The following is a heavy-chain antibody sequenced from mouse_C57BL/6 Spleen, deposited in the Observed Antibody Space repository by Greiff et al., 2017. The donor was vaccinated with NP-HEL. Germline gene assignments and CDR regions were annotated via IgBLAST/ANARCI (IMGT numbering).Heavy chain of an antibody. D-gene: IGHD4-1*02. V-gene: IGHV1-42*01. Sequence: EVKLMESGPELVKPGASVKISCKASGYSFTGYYMNWVKQSPEKSLEWIGEINPSTGGTTYNQKFKAKATLTVDKSSSTAYMQLKSLTSEDSAVYYCAIQLGGFAYWGQGTLVTVSA. CDR1: GYSFTGYY. CDR3: AIQLGGFAY. J-gene: IGHJ3*01. CDR2: INPSTGGT.